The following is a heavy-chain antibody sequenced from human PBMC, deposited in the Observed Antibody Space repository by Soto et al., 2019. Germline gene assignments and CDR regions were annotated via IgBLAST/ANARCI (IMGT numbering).Heavy chain of an antibody. V-gene: IGHV1-8*01. CDR3: ARMATYGTLNWFDP. Sequence: QVQLVQSGAEVQRPGASVKVSCRASGYAFGDYDISWVRQAPGQVLEWRGWMNPNSANTGYAQKFQGRVSMTRDMSISTAYMELSRLRPEDTAIYYCARMATYGTLNWFDPWGQGALVTVSS. CDR2: MNPNSANT. D-gene: IGHD1-1*01. J-gene: IGHJ5*02. CDR1: GYAFGDYD.